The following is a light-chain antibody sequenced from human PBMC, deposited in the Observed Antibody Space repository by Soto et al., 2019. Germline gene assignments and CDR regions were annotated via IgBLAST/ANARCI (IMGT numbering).Light chain of an antibody. J-gene: IGKJ4*01. CDR2: LGS. CDR1: QSLLHTNGYNS. CDR3: MQTLQAPLT. V-gene: IGKV2-28*01. Sequence: DIVMTQSPLSLPVTPGEPASISCRSSQSLLHTNGYNSLDWYLQKPGQSPQLLIYLGSNRASGVLDRFSGSGSGTDFTLKISRVESEDVGVYYCMQTLQAPLTFGGGTKVEIK.